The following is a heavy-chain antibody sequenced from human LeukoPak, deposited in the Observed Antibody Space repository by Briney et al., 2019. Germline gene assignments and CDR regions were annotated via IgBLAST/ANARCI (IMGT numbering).Heavy chain of an antibody. Sequence: SETLSLTCTVSGGSIIRASSYWGWIRQPPGKGLEWIGSIYYSGSTYYNPSLKSRVTISVDTSKNQFSLKLSSVTAADTAVYYCARDQAVAGIVYWGQGTLVTVSS. D-gene: IGHD6-19*01. J-gene: IGHJ4*02. CDR3: ARDQAVAGIVY. CDR2: IYYSGST. V-gene: IGHV4-39*07. CDR1: GGSIIRASSY.